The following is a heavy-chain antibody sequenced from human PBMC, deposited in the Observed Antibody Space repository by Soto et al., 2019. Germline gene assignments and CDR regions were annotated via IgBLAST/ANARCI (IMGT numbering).Heavy chain of an antibody. CDR3: ARGTPEGYDSSGYSPFDAFDI. CDR1: GGSISSYY. CDR2: IYYSGST. D-gene: IGHD3-22*01. J-gene: IGHJ3*02. V-gene: IGHV4-59*01. Sequence: SETLSLTCTVSGGSISSYYWSWIRQPPGKGLEWIGYIYYSGSTNYNPSLKSRVTISVDTSKNQFSLKLSSVTAADTAVYYCARGTPEGYDSSGYSPFDAFDIWGQGTMVTVSS.